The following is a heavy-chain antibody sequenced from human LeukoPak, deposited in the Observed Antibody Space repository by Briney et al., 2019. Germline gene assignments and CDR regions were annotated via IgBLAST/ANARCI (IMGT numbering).Heavy chain of an antibody. CDR2: ISGSGGST. CDR3: ATSYDILIGYFGS. Sequence: RGGSLRLSCAAPGFTFSSYAMSWVRQAPRAGRGWVSSISGSGGSTYYADSVKGRFTISRDNAKNSLYLYMNSLRAEDTAVYYCATSYDILIGYFGSWGQGTLVTVSS. V-gene: IGHV3-23*01. CDR1: GFTFSSYA. J-gene: IGHJ4*02. D-gene: IGHD3-9*01.